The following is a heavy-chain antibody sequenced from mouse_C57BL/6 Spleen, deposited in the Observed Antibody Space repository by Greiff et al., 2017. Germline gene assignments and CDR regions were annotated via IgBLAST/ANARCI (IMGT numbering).Heavy chain of an antibody. CDR2: IHPNSGST. CDR3: ARRSLTGTPFAY. D-gene: IGHD4-1*01. J-gene: IGHJ3*01. CDR1: GYTFTSYW. Sequence: QVQLKESGAELVKPGASVKLSCKASGYTFTSYWMHWVKQRPGQGLEWIGMIHPNSGSTNYNEKFKSKATLTVDKSSSTAYMQLSSLTSEDSAVYYCARRSLTGTPFAYWGQGTLVTVSA. V-gene: IGHV1-64*01.